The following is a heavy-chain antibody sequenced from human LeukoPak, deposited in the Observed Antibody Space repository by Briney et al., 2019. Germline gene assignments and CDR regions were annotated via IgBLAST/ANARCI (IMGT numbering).Heavy chain of an antibody. Sequence: GSLRLSCAASGFPFSSYGMHWIRQPPGKGLEWIGSIYYSGRTYYNPSLKSRVTISVDTSKSQFSLKLSSVTAADTAVYYCARHNKAFDIWGQGTMVTVSS. D-gene: IGHD2/OR15-2a*01. CDR1: GFPFSSYG. J-gene: IGHJ3*02. CDR3: ARHNKAFDI. CDR2: IYYSGRT. V-gene: IGHV4-39*01.